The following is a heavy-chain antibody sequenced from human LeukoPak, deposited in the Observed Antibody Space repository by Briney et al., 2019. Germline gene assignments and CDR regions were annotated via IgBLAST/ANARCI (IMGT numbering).Heavy chain of an antibody. CDR1: GFAFGDYH. CDR2: INHSGST. CDR3: ARGLAFDI. V-gene: IGHV4-34*01. J-gene: IGHJ3*02. Sequence: GSLRLSCAASGFAFGDYHMSWIRQPPGKGLEWIGEINHSGSTNYNPSLKSRVTISVDTSKNQFSLKLSSVTAADTAVYYCARGLAFDIWGQGTMVTVSS.